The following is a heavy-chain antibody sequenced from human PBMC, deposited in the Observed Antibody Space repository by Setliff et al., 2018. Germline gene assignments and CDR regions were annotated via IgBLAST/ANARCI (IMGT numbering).Heavy chain of an antibody. Sequence: WASVKVSCKASGYTFTNYGFTWVRQAPGQGLEWMGMIITNTGKTSYPKKFQGRVTMTTDTYTGTGYMELRSLTSDDTAVYFCARFGGSCSSSSCYASDLWGQGTTVTVSS. CDR2: IITNTGKT. CDR3: ARFGGSCSSSSCYASDL. CDR1: GYTFTNYG. V-gene: IGHV1-18*01. J-gene: IGHJ3*01. D-gene: IGHD2-2*01.